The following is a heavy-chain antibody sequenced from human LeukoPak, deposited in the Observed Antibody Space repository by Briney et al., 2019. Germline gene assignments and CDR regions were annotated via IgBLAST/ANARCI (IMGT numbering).Heavy chain of an antibody. V-gene: IGHV3-48*01. Sequence: PGGSLRLSCAASGFTFSSYSMTWVRQAPGKGLEWVSYITGSTRTIYYADSVKGRFTISRDKAKNSLFLQMNSLRAEDTAVYFCARMFEFWGQGTLVTVSS. J-gene: IGHJ4*02. CDR2: ITGSTRTI. CDR3: ARMFEF. CDR1: GFTFSSYS.